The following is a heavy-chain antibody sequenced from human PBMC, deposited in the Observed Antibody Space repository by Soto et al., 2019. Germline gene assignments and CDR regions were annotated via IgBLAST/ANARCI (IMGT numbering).Heavy chain of an antibody. Sequence: QVQLGQSGAEVKKPGASVKVSCKASGYTFTSYDINWVRQATGQGREWMGWMNPNSGNTGYAQKFQGRVTMTRNTSISTASMELRSLSSEDRAVCYGARGEGRQLRVGGRYGMDVWGQGTTVTVSS. CDR3: ARGEGRQLRVGGRYGMDV. CDR1: GYTFTSYD. V-gene: IGHV1-8*01. D-gene: IGHD2-15*01. J-gene: IGHJ6*02. CDR2: MNPNSGNT.